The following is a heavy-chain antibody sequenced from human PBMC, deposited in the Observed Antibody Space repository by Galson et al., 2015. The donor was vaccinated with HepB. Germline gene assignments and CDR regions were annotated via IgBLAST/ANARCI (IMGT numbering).Heavy chain of an antibody. J-gene: IGHJ6*02. Sequence: SVKVSCKVSGYTLTELSMHWVRQAPGKGLEWMGGFDPEDGETIYAQKFQGRVTMTEDTSTDTAYMELSSLRSEDTAVYYCATRPLEMATIHYYYGMDVWGQGTTVTVSS. CDR2: FDPEDGET. CDR1: GYTLTELS. CDR3: ATRPLEMATIHYYYGMDV. D-gene: IGHD5-24*01. V-gene: IGHV1-24*01.